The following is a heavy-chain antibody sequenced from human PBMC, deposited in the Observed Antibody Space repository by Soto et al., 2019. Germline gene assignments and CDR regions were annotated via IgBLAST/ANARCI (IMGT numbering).Heavy chain of an antibody. J-gene: IGHJ4*02. D-gene: IGHD3-10*01. CDR2: INHSGST. Sequence: QVQLQQWGAGLLKPSETLSLTCAVYGGSFSGYYWSWIRQPPGKGLEWIGEINHSGSTNYNPSLKSRVTISVDTSTNQFSLKLSSVTAADTAVYYCARGRVTMVRGVIIPPYFDYWGQGTLVTVSS. V-gene: IGHV4-34*01. CDR3: ARGRVTMVRGVIIPPYFDY. CDR1: GGSFSGYY.